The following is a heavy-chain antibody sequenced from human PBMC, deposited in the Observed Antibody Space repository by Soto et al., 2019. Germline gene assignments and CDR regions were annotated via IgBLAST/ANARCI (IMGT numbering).Heavy chain of an antibody. J-gene: IGHJ6*01. D-gene: IGHD3-3*01. CDR2: INHSGST. V-gene: IGHV4-34*01. Sequence: PSDTLSLTCAFYVVSFSGYYWSCIRHPPGKWLEWIGEINHSGSTNYNPSLKSRVTISVDTSKNQFSLKLSSVTAADTAVYYCARGTLDFWRDYRSRNYYGMEVWGQGTTVIVS. CDR3: ARGTLDFWRDYRSRNYYGMEV. CDR1: VVSFSGYY.